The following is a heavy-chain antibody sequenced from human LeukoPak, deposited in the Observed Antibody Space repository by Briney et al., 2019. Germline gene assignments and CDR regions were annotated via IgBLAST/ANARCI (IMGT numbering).Heavy chain of an antibody. V-gene: IGHV3-21*01. Sequence: PGESLRLSCAASGFTFSSYAMSWVRQAPGKGLGWVSSITGGGGYIYYANSVKGRFTISRDNATNTLYLQMNSLRAEDTAVYYCATFTERENYHYTANLWGQGTLVIVS. CDR3: ATFTERENYHYTANL. CDR1: GFTFSSYA. J-gene: IGHJ4*02. D-gene: IGHD3-16*02. CDR2: ITGGGGYI.